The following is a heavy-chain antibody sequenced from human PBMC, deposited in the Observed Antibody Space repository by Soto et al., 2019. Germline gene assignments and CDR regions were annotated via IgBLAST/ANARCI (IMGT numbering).Heavy chain of an antibody. D-gene: IGHD6-13*01. J-gene: IGHJ4*02. V-gene: IGHV1-46*03. Sequence: VQLVQSGAEVKKPGASVKISCKTSGYIFINYYIHWVRQAPGQGLEWVALLNPMSGSTNYAKKLQGRHPLTRHTSKSTVYRELSSLISEDTALYYCARDLAAAYYWGQGTLVTVPS. CDR3: ARDLAAAYY. CDR1: GYIFINYY. CDR2: LNPMSGST.